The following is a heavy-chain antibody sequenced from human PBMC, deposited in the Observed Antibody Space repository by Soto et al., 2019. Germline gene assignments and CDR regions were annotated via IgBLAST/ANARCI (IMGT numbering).Heavy chain of an antibody. D-gene: IGHD4-17*01. J-gene: IGHJ4*02. CDR3: ARHTDYGDYAIRY. CDR1: GGSISSYY. Sequence: QVQLQESGPGLVKPSETLSLTCTVSGGSISSYYWSWIRQPPGKGLEWIGYIYYSGSTNYNPSLTSRVTISVDTSKNQFSLKLSSVTAADTAVYYCARHTDYGDYAIRYWGQGTLVTVSS. V-gene: IGHV4-59*01. CDR2: IYYSGST.